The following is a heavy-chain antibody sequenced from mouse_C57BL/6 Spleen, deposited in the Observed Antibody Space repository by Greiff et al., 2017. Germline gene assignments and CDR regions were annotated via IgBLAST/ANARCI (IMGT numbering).Heavy chain of an antibody. J-gene: IGHJ4*01. Sequence: QVQLKQPGTELVKPGASVKLSCKASGYTFTSYWMHWVKQRPGQGLEWIGNINPSNGGTNYNEKFKSKATLTVDKSSSTAYMQLSSLTSEDSAVYDCARAIITSYYAMDYWGQGTSVTVSS. CDR3: ARAIITSYYAMDY. CDR1: GYTFTSYW. D-gene: IGHD1-3*01. CDR2: INPSNGGT. V-gene: IGHV1-53*01.